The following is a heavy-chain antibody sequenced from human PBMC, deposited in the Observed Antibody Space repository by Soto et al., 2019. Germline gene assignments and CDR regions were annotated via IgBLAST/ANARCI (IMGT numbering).Heavy chain of an antibody. J-gene: IGHJ4*02. V-gene: IGHV3-21*01. D-gene: IGHD3-22*01. CDR2: ISSSSYI. Sequence: GGSLRLSCAASRFTFSCYSMNWVRQAPGKGLEWVSSISSSSYIYYADSVKGRVTISRDNTKNSLFLQMNSLRAEDTAVYYCATGYYDSSGYYPYYFDYWGQGTLVTSP. CDR1: RFTFSCYS. CDR3: ATGYYDSSGYYPYYFDY.